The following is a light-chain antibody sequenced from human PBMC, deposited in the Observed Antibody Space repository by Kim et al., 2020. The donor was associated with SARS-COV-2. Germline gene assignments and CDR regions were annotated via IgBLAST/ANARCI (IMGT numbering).Light chain of an antibody. CDR2: DAS. CDR3: QQGYSTPPT. Sequence: ASVGDRVTITCRESQGISRYLNWYQQKPGKAPKLRIYDASSLQSGVPSRFSGSGSGTDFTLTISSLHPEDFATYYCQQGYSTPPTFGQGTKVDIK. CDR1: QGISRY. V-gene: IGKV1-39*01. J-gene: IGKJ1*01.